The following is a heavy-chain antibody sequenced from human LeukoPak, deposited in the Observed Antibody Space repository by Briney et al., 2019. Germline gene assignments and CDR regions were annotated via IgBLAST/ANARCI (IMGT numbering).Heavy chain of an antibody. Sequence: PSETLPLTCTVSGGSISSYYWSWIRQPPGKGLEWIGYIYYSGSTNYNPSLKSRVTISVDTSKNQFSLKLSSVTAADTAVYYCAGNNWFDPWGQGTLVTVSS. J-gene: IGHJ5*02. CDR3: AGNNWFDP. CDR1: GGSISSYY. V-gene: IGHV4-59*01. CDR2: IYYSGST.